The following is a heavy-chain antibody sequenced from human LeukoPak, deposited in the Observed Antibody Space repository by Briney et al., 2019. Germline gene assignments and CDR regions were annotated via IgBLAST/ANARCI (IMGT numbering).Heavy chain of an antibody. CDR2: IVVASGNT. CDR1: GFTFTSSA. Sequence: ASVKVSCKASGFTFTSSAVQWVRQARGQRLEWIEWIVVASGNTNYAQKFQERVTITRDMSTSLVYMELSSLRSEDTAVYYCAAEAAYYYDSRDAFDVWGQGTMVTVSS. CDR3: AAEAAYYYDSRDAFDV. J-gene: IGHJ3*01. V-gene: IGHV1-58*01. D-gene: IGHD3-22*01.